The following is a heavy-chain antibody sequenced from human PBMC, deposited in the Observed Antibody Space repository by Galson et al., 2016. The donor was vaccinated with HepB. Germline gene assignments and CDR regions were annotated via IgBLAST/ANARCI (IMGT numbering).Heavy chain of an antibody. CDR3: ARDPPRYCSGGRCNYYYDMDV. CDR1: GYTFTSYV. Sequence: SVKVSCKASGYTFTSYVMHWVRQAPGQRLEWKGWIDAGNGNTKYSQKFQGRVTITRDTSATTAYMELSSLKSEDTAVYYCARDPPRYCSGGRCNYYYDMDVWGQGTSGTVS. V-gene: IGHV1-3*01. CDR2: IDAGNGNT. J-gene: IGHJ6*02. D-gene: IGHD2-15*01.